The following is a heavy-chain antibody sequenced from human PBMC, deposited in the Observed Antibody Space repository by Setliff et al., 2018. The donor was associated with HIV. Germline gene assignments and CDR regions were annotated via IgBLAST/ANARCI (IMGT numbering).Heavy chain of an antibody. D-gene: IGHD2-15*01. CDR2: IISILGTP. CDR1: GGTFSAYA. V-gene: IGHV1-69*04. CDR3: ARDFHVLGYCSADSCPYDASDV. J-gene: IGHJ3*01. Sequence: GASVKVSCKAFGGTFSAYAVNWVRQAPGQGLEWMGRIISILGTPNYSHKFQGRVTITADKSTTTTYMELSSLRSDDTAIYYCARDFHVLGYCSADSCPYDASDVWGQGTMVTVSS.